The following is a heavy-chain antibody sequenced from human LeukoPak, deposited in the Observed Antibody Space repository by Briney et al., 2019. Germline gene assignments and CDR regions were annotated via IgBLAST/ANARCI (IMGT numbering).Heavy chain of an antibody. CDR1: GGSVSSGTYY. Sequence: SETLSLTCTVSGGSVSSGTYYWSWIRQPPGEGLEWIGYIYYSGSTNYNPSLKSRVTISVDTSKNQFSLKLSSVTAADTAVYYCARIKNYGAYLYYGLDVWGQGTTVTVSS. CDR3: ARIKNYGAYLYYGLDV. D-gene: IGHD4-17*01. V-gene: IGHV4-61*01. CDR2: IYYSGST. J-gene: IGHJ6*02.